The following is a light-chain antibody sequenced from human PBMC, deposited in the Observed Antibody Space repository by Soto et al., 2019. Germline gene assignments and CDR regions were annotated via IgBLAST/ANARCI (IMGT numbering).Light chain of an antibody. Sequence: SYELTQPPSVSVSPGQTASITCSGDKLGYKYASWYQQKSGQSPVLVIYLDTKRPSGIPERFSGSNSGNTATLTISGSQAVDEADYYCQAWDSNTGVFGTGTKVTVL. CDR3: QAWDSNTGV. J-gene: IGLJ1*01. V-gene: IGLV3-1*01. CDR1: KLGYKY. CDR2: LDT.